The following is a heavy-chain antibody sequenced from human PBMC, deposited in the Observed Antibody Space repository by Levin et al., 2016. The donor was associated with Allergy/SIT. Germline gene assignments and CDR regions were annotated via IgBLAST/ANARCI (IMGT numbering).Heavy chain of an antibody. CDR3: ARDRYCSGGSCSGGGYYFDY. CDR2: IIPIFGTA. V-gene: IGHV1-69*13. CDR1: GGTFSSYA. J-gene: IGHJ4*02. D-gene: IGHD2-15*01. Sequence: SVKVSCKASGGTFSSYAISWVRQAPGQGLEWMGGIIPIFGTANYAQKFQGRVTITADESTSTAYMELSSLRSEDTAMYYCARDRYCSGGSCSGGGYYFDYWGQGTLVTVSS.